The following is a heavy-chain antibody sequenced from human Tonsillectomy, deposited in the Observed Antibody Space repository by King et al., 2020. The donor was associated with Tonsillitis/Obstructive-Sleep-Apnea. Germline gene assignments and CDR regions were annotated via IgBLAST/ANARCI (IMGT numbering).Heavy chain of an antibody. CDR3: SERIVVVPPATFAFAI. J-gene: IGHJ3*02. CDR2: IYWDDDK. Sequence: TLKESGPTLVKPTQTLTLTCTFSGFSLSTSGVGVGWIRQPPGKALEWLALIYWDDDKRYSPSLKSRLNITKDTSKNQVVLTMTNIDPVETAPYYPSERIVVVPPATFAFAIWGQGTMVTVSS. D-gene: IGHD2-2*01. V-gene: IGHV2-5*02. CDR1: GFSLSTSGVG.